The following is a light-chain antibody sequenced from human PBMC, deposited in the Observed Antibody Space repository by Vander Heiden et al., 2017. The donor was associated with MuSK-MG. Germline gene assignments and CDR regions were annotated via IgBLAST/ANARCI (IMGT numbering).Light chain of an antibody. Sequence: ESVLTQSPGTLSLSPGERATLSCRASQSVSNTYLAWYQQKPGQAPRLLIYATSTRATGIPDRFSGSGSGTDFTLTISRLEPEDFALYYCQQYGYAPTLTFGGGTKVEI. J-gene: IGKJ4*01. CDR2: ATS. CDR3: QQYGYAPTLT. V-gene: IGKV3-20*01. CDR1: QSVSNTY.